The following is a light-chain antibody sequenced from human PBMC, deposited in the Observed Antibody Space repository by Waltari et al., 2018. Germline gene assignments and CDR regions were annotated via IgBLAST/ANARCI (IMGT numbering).Light chain of an antibody. J-gene: IGLJ1*01. Sequence: QSGLTQPASVSGSPGQSITLSCTGPSSDVGNYHLVSWYQQYAGKAPKLMVYEVTKRASGVSDRFSGSKSGNTASLTISGLQSEDEADYYCCSYVGLGIYVFGTGTKVTVL. CDR1: SSDVGNYHL. CDR2: EVT. CDR3: CSYVGLGIYV. V-gene: IGLV2-23*02.